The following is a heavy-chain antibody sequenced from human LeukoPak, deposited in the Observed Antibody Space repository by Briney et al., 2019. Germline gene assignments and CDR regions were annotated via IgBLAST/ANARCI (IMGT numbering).Heavy chain of an antibody. CDR2: INPNSGGT. Sequence: GASVKVSCKASGYTFTGYYMHWVRQAPGQGLEWMGWINPNSGGTNYAQKFQGRVTMTRDTSISTAYMELSRLRSDDTAVYYCARGGRIAVAGNDAFDIWGQGTMVTVSS. CDR1: GYTFTGYY. V-gene: IGHV1-2*02. J-gene: IGHJ3*02. CDR3: ARGGRIAVAGNDAFDI. D-gene: IGHD6-19*01.